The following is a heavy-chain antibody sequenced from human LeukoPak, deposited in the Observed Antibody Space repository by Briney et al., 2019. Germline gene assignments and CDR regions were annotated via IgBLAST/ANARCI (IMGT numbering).Heavy chain of an antibody. CDR1: GYTFTGYY. CDR2: INPNSGGT. CDR3: ARDVNYYDSSIDY. Sequence: ASVKVSCRASGYTFTGYYMHWVRRAPGQGLEWMGWINPNSGGTNYAQKFQGRVTMTRDTSISTAYMELSRLRSDDTAVYYCARDVNYYDSSIDYWGQGTLVTVSS. D-gene: IGHD3-22*01. J-gene: IGHJ4*02. V-gene: IGHV1-2*02.